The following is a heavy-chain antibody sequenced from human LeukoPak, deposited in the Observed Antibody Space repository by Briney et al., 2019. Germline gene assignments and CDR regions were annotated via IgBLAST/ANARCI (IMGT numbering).Heavy chain of an antibody. CDR3: ARGPNLAVARYFGY. CDR1: GGTFSSYS. D-gene: IGHD6-19*01. Sequence: SVKVSCKASGGTFSSYSISWVRQAPGQGLEWMGRIIPILGIANYAQKFQGRVTITADKSTSTAYMELSSLRSEDTAVYYCARGPNLAVARYFGYWGQGTLVTVSS. V-gene: IGHV1-69*04. CDR2: IIPILGIA. J-gene: IGHJ4*02.